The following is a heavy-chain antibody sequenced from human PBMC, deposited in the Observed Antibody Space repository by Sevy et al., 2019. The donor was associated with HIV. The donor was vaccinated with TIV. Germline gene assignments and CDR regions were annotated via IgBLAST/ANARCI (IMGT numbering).Heavy chain of an antibody. CDR3: AGDVGYCSGGNGYESGWFDP. D-gene: IGHD2-15*01. CDR1: GFTFSSHW. Sequence: GGALRLSCTASGFTFSSHWMHWVRQAPGKGLVWVSRINNEGSSTDYADSVKARFTISRDNAKKTLYLQMNSLTVEETALYYCAGDVGYCSGGNGYESGWFDPWGQGTLVTVSS. V-gene: IGHV3-74*01. J-gene: IGHJ5*02. CDR2: INNEGSST.